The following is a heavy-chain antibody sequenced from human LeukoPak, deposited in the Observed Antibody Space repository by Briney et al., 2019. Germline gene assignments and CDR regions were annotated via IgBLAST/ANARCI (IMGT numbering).Heavy chain of an antibody. CDR1: GYTFTGYY. CDR2: INPNSGGT. D-gene: IGHD2-2*01. V-gene: IGHV1-2*02. CDR3: ARVRSFCSSTSCYPSYYFDY. J-gene: IGHJ4*02. Sequence: ASVKVSCKASGYTFTGYYMHWGRQAPGQGLEWMGWINPNSGGTNYAQKFQGRVTMTRDTSISTAYMELSRLRSDDTAVYYCARVRSFCSSTSCYPSYYFDYWGQGTLVTVS.